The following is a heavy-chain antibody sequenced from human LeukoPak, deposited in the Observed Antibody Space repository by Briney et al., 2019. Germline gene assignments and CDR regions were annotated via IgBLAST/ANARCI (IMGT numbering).Heavy chain of an antibody. CDR3: ARYRITMIVGWFDP. V-gene: IGHV4-30-2*01. CDR1: GGSISSGGYS. J-gene: IGHJ5*02. CDR2: IYHSGST. Sequence: SETLSLTCAVSGGSISSGGYSWSWIRQPPGKALEWIGYIYHSGSTYYNPSLKSRVTISVDRSKNQFSLKLSSVTAADTAVYYCARYRITMIVGWFDPWGQGTLVTVSS. D-gene: IGHD3-22*01.